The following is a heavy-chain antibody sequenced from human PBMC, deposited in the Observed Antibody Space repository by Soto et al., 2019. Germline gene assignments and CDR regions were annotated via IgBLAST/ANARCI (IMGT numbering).Heavy chain of an antibody. D-gene: IGHD2-2*02. V-gene: IGHV1-69*01. CDR2: IIPIFGTA. CDR3: ARYHYCSSTSCYTYYYYGMDV. J-gene: IGHJ6*02. Sequence: QVQLVQSGAEVKKPGSSVKVSCKASGGTFSSYAISWVRQAPGQGLEWMGGIIPIFGTANYAQKFQGRVTITADESTSTAYMELSSLRSEDTAVYYCARYHYCSSTSCYTYYYYGMDVWGQGTTVTVSS. CDR1: GGTFSSYA.